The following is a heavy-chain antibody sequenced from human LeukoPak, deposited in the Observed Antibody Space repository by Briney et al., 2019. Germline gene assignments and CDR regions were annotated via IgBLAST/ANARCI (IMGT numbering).Heavy chain of an antibody. V-gene: IGHV4-59*01. D-gene: IGHD3-3*01. CDR2: IYYSGST. Sequence: SETLSLTCTVSGGSISSYYWSWIRQPPGKGLEWIGYIYYSGSTNYNPSLKSRVTISVDTSKNQFSLKLSSVTAADTAVYYCARAHDFWSPFDYWGQGTLVTVSS. CDR3: ARAHDFWSPFDY. CDR1: GGSISSYY. J-gene: IGHJ4*02.